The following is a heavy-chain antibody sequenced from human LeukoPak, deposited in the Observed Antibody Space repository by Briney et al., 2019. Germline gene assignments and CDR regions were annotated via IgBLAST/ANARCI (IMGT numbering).Heavy chain of an antibody. Sequence: GGSLRLSCAASGFTFSSYGMHWVRQALGKGLEWVTAISYDGSNKYYADSVKGRFTISRDNSKNTLYVQMNSLRAEDTAVYYCAKEGYSRGYYSYYYMDVWGKGTTVTVSS. CDR1: GFTFSSYG. V-gene: IGHV3-30*18. J-gene: IGHJ6*03. D-gene: IGHD6-13*01. CDR3: AKEGYSRGYYSYYYMDV. CDR2: ISYDGSNK.